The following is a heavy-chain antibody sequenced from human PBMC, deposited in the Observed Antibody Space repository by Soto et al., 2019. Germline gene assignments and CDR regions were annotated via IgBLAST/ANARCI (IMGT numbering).Heavy chain of an antibody. V-gene: IGHV4-31*03. CDR1: GGSISSGGYY. D-gene: IGHD5-12*01. CDR2: IYYSGST. J-gene: IGHJ4*02. CDR3: ARSGYSGYDWVY. Sequence: KASETLSLTCTVSGGSISSGGYYWSWIRQHPGKGLEWIGYIYYSGSTYYNPSLKSRVTISVDTSKNQFSLKLSSVTAADTAVYYCARSGYSGYDWVYWGQGTLVTVSS.